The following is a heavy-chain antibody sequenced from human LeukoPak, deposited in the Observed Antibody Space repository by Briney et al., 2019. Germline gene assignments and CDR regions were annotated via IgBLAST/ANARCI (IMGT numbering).Heavy chain of an antibody. CDR3: AKDSGYGGAFDI. CDR1: AFTFSIYA. D-gene: IGHD5-12*01. J-gene: IGHJ3*02. V-gene: IGHV3-23*01. CDR2: ISGSGGST. Sequence: GGSLRLSCAASAFTFSIYAMSWVRQAPGKGLGWVSTISGSGGSTHYADSVKGRFTISRDNSKNTLYLQMNSLRADDTAVYYCAKDSGYGGAFDIWGQGTMVTVSS.